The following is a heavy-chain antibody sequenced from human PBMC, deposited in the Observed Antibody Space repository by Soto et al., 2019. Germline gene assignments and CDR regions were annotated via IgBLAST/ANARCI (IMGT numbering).Heavy chain of an antibody. D-gene: IGHD3-9*01. CDR1: GFTVSNYH. J-gene: IGHJ6*02. V-gene: IGHV3-66*01. CDR3: ARDMIGDILPTYYKVYYYAMDV. Sequence: PGGSLRLSCAASGFTVSNYHMNWVRRAPGKGLEWVSVIYTAGSADFADSVKGRFSISRDDSKNTLYLQMSSLRAEDTAVYYCARDMIGDILPTYYKVYYYAMDVWGQGTTVTVSS. CDR2: IYTAGSA.